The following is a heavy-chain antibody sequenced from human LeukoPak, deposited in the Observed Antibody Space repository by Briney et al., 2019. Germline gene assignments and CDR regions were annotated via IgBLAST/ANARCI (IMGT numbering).Heavy chain of an antibody. CDR2: INPSGGST. J-gene: IGHJ4*02. CDR1: GYTFTTYY. Sequence: RASVKVSCKASGYTFTTYYMHWVRQAPGQGLEWMAMINPSGGSTTYAQQFQGRLTMTRDTSTSTVYMELSSLRSEETAVYYCASSCSSTNCYGRSDYGGQGTLVTVSS. D-gene: IGHD2-2*01. CDR3: ASSCSSTNCYGRSDY. V-gene: IGHV1-46*01.